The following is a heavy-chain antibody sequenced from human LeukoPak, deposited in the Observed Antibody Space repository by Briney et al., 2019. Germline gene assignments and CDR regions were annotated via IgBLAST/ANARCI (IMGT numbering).Heavy chain of an antibody. CDR1: GYTFTSYG. D-gene: IGHD6-13*01. CDR2: ISAYNGNT. CDR3: ARLVAAAPPEDV. Sequence: ASVKVSCKASGYTFTSYGISWVRQAPGQGLEWMGWISAYNGNTNYAQKLQGRVTMTTDTSTSTAYMELRSLRSDDTAVYYCARLVAAAPPEDVWAKGPRSPSPQ. J-gene: IGHJ6*04. V-gene: IGHV1-18*01.